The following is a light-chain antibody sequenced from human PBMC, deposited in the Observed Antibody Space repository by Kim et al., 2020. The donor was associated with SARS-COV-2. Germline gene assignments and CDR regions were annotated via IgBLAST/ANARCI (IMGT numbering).Light chain of an antibody. CDR3: QQRSNWPPG. V-gene: IGKV3-11*01. CDR1: QSVSSY. Sequence: LAPGERATRSCRASQSVSSYLAWYQQKPGQAPRLLIYDASNRATGTPARFSGSGSGTDFTLTISSLEPEDFAVYYCQQRSNWPPGFGGGTKVDIK. J-gene: IGKJ4*01. CDR2: DAS.